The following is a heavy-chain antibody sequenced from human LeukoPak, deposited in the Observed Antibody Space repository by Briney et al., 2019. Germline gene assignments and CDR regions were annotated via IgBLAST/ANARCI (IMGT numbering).Heavy chain of an antibody. CDR1: GLTASSNY. D-gene: IGHD6-19*01. J-gene: IGHJ4*02. CDR2: MYGDERT. V-gene: IGHV3-53*01. CDR3: VRPVLGADRSAWYYLGF. Sequence: GGSLRLSCAASGLTASSNYMSWVRQAPVKGLEWVSIMYGDERTYYADSVKGRFTISRDNSKNTLYLQMNSLRAEDTAVYYCVRPVLGADRSAWYYLGFWGQGTPVTVSS.